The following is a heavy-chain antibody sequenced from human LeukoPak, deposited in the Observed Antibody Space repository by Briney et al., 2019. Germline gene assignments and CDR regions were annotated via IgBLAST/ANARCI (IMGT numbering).Heavy chain of an antibody. CDR2: ISAYNGNT. D-gene: IGHD2-2*02. J-gene: IGHJ6*02. CDR3: ARSKGYCSSTSCYIRRARYYYGMDV. Sequence: ASVKVSCKASGYTFTSYGIGWVRQAPGQGLEWMGWISAYNGNTNYAQKLQGRVTMTTDTSTSTAYMELSSLRSEDTAVYYCARSKGYCSSTSCYIRRARYYYGMDVWGQGTTVTVSS. CDR1: GYTFTSYG. V-gene: IGHV1-18*01.